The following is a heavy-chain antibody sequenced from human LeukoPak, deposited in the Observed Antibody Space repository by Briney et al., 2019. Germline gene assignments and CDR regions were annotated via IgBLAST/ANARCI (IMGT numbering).Heavy chain of an antibody. J-gene: IGHJ4*02. CDR1: GFTFTSYW. Sequence: GGSLRLSCAASGFTFTSYWMTWVRQAPGKGLEWVSAISGTAENTYYADSVKGRFSISRDNSRNTVHLQMNSLRPEDTAVYYCANQRGGFWGQGTLVTVSS. D-gene: IGHD3-10*01. CDR2: ISGTAENT. V-gene: IGHV3-23*01. CDR3: ANQRGGF.